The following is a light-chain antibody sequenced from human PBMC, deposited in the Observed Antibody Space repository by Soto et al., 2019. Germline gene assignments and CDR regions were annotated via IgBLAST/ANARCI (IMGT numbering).Light chain of an antibody. CDR3: QQYNNWPPCR. Sequence: EIVMTQSPATLSVSPGERATLSCRASQSVSSNLAWYKQKPGQAPRLLIYGASTRATGIPARFSGSGSVTEVTLTISRLQSEDFAVYYCQQYNNWPPCRFGQGTKVDI. J-gene: IGKJ1*01. CDR2: GAS. V-gene: IGKV3-15*01. CDR1: QSVSSN.